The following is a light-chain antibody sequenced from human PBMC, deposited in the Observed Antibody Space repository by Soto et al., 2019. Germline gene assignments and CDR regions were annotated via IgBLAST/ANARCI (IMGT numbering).Light chain of an antibody. CDR3: QQYENLPPT. J-gene: IGKJ3*01. CDR1: QDIDIS. Sequence: DIQMTQSPSFLSASVGDRVTITCQASQDIDISLNWYLQKPGTAPKILISDAYVLETGVPSRFSASGSGTDFTFTISSLQPEDIGTYYCQQYENLPPTFGPETKVDFK. CDR2: DAY. V-gene: IGKV1-33*01.